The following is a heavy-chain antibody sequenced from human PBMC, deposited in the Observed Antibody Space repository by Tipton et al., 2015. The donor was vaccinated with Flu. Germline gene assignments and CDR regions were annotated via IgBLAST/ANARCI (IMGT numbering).Heavy chain of an antibody. Sequence: LRLSCAASGFTFTSYAMSWVRQAPGKGLEWVPAISGSGGSTYYADSVKGRFTISRDNSKNTLYLQMNSLRAEDTAVYYCAKVRFQYCSGGSCFLDYWGQGTLVTVSS. V-gene: IGHV3-23*01. CDR3: AKVRFQYCSGGSCFLDY. J-gene: IGHJ4*02. D-gene: IGHD2-15*01. CDR1: GFTFTSYA. CDR2: ISGSGGST.